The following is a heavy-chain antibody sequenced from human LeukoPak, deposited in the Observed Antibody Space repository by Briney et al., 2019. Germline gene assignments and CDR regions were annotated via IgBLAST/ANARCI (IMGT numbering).Heavy chain of an antibody. J-gene: IGHJ4*02. CDR1: GFTFSSYS. V-gene: IGHV3-21*01. CDR2: ISSSSTYI. Sequence: GGSLRLSCAASGFTFSSYSMNWVRKAPGKGLEWVSSISSSSTYIYYADSVKGRFTISRDNAKNSLYLQMNSLRAEDTAVYYCARGYCSGGSCLDYWGQGTLVTVSS. CDR3: ARGYCSGGSCLDY. D-gene: IGHD2-15*01.